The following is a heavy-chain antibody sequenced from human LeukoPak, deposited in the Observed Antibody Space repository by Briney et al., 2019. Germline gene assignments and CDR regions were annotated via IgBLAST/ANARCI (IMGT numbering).Heavy chain of an antibody. V-gene: IGHV4-39*01. CDR1: GGSISSHY. CDR3: ARHLYCSSTACYAGGGYFDY. Sequence: SETLSLTCTVSGGSISSHYWGWIRQPPGKGLEWIGSIYYSGSTYYNPSLKSRVTISVDTSKNQFSLKLSSVTAADTAVYYCARHLYCSSTACYAGGGYFDYWGQGTLVTVSS. CDR2: IYYSGST. J-gene: IGHJ4*02. D-gene: IGHD2-2*01.